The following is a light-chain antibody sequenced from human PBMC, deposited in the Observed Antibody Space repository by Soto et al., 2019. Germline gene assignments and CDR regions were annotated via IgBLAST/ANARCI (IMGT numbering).Light chain of an antibody. Sequence: DIQMTQSPSTLSASVGDRVTITCRASQSISSWLAWYQQKPGKAPKLLIYKASSLESGVPSRFSGSGSGTEFTLTISSLQPDDFATHYCQQYNSYWTFGQGTKGDIK. V-gene: IGKV1-5*03. CDR3: QQYNSYWT. CDR1: QSISSW. J-gene: IGKJ1*01. CDR2: KAS.